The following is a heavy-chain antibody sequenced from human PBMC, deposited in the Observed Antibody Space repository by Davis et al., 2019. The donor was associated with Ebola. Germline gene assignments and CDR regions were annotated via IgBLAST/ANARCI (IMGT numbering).Heavy chain of an antibody. D-gene: IGHD1-1*01. CDR2: ISSPDDTT. V-gene: IGHV3-11*04. CDR3: ARRGAGKTTPLAYYYYMDV. CDR1: VFIFRNWG. Sequence: GESLKISCAASVFIFRNWGMSWIRLAPGKGLEWVAHISSPDDTTYYADSVKGRFTISRDNAKNSVSLQMNSLRDEDTAVYYCARRGAGKTTPLAYYYYMDVWGKGTTVTVSS. J-gene: IGHJ6*03.